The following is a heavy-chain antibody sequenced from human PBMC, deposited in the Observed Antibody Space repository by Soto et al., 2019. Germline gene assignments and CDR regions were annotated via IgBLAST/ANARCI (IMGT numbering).Heavy chain of an antibody. V-gene: IGHV3-33*01. D-gene: IGHD3-10*01. CDR2: IWYDGSNK. J-gene: IGHJ6*02. CDR3: ARDGITMVRVTYGMDV. Sequence: QVQLVESGGGVVQPGRSLRLSCAASGFTFSSYGMHWVRQAPGKGLEWVAVIWYDGSNKYYADSVKGRFTISRDNSKNTLYLKMNSLGAEDTAVYYCARDGITMVRVTYGMDVWAQGTTVTVSS. CDR1: GFTFSSYG.